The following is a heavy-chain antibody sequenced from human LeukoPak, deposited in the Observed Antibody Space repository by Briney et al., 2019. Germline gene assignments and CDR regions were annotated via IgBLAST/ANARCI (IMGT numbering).Heavy chain of an antibody. V-gene: IGHV1-2*02. Sequence: VASVKVSCKASGYTFTSYGISWVRQAPGQGLEWMGWINPNSGGTNYAQKFQGRVTMTRDTSISTAYMELSRLRSDDTAVYYCAREEANYYDSSGYPLDYWGQGTLVTVSS. CDR2: INPNSGGT. CDR1: GYTFTSYG. D-gene: IGHD3-22*01. J-gene: IGHJ4*02. CDR3: AREEANYYDSSGYPLDY.